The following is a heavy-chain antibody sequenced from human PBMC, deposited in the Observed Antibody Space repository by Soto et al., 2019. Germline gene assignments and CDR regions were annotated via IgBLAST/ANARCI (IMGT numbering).Heavy chain of an antibody. V-gene: IGHV4-39*01. CDR2: IYYSGST. Sequence: SETLSLTCTVSGGSISSSSYYWGWIRQPPGKGLEWIGSIYYSGSTYYNPSLKSRVTISVDTSKNQFSLKLSSVTAADTAVYYCASHGRYSSSWYLGFDYWGQGXLVTVSS. D-gene: IGHD6-13*01. CDR1: GGSISSSSYY. J-gene: IGHJ4*02. CDR3: ASHGRYSSSWYLGFDY.